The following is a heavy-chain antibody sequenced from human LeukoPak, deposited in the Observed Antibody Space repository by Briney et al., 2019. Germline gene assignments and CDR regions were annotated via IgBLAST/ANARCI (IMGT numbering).Heavy chain of an antibody. Sequence: PSETLSLTCAVYGGSFSGYYRSWIRQPPGKGLEWIGEINHSGSTDYNPSLKSRVTISVDTSKNQFSLKLSSVAAADTAVYYCAREGPEDTAMVRDLDYWGQGTLVTVSS. CDR3: AREGPEDTAMVRDLDY. J-gene: IGHJ4*02. D-gene: IGHD5-18*01. CDR1: GGSFSGYY. V-gene: IGHV4-34*01. CDR2: INHSGST.